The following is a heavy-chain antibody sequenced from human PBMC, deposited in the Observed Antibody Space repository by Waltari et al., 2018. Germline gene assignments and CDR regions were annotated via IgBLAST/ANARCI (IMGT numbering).Heavy chain of an antibody. D-gene: IGHD2-2*01. J-gene: IGHJ4*02. V-gene: IGHV4-34*01. CDR2: INHSGST. Sequence: QVQLQQWGAGLLKPSETLSLTCAVYGGSFSGYYWSWIRQPPGKGLEWIGEINHSGSTNYNPSLTSRVTISVDTSKNQFSLRLSSVTAADTAVYYCASNPYCSSTSCPDTFDYWGQGTLVTVSS. CDR1: GGSFSGYY. CDR3: ASNPYCSSTSCPDTFDY.